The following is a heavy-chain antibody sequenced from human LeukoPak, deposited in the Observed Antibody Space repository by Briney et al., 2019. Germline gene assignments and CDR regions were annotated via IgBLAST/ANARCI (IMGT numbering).Heavy chain of an antibody. D-gene: IGHD3-10*01. CDR1: GFTFSSYA. CDR3: AKGGPMVSYYGMDV. Sequence: GGSLRLSCAASGFTFSSYAVSWVRQAPGKGPEWVSAISGSGGSTYYADSVKGRFTISRDNSKNTLYLQMNSLRAEDTAVYYCAKGGPMVSYYGMDVWGQGTTVTVSS. J-gene: IGHJ6*02. V-gene: IGHV3-23*01. CDR2: ISGSGGST.